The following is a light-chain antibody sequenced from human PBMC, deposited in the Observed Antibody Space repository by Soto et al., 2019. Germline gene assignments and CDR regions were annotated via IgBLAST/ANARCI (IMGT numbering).Light chain of an antibody. CDR1: NIGSKS. CDR3: QVWDSSSDHRRV. V-gene: IGLV3-21*04. Sequence: SYELTQPPSVSVAPGKTARITCGGNNIGSKSVHWYQQKPGQAPVLVIYYDSDRPSGIPERFSGSNSGNTATLTISRVEAWDEADYYCQVWDSSSDHRRVFGGGTKLTVL. J-gene: IGLJ2*01. CDR2: YDS.